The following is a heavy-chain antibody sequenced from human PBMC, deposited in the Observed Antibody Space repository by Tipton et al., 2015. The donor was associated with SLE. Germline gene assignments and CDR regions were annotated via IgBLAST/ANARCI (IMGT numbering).Heavy chain of an antibody. CDR3: AKYASGTMFEY. V-gene: IGHV4-30-2*03. D-gene: IGHD3-10*01. J-gene: IGHJ4*02. Sequence: TLSLTCSVSGGSINNDGDYWSWIRQYPGKNLEWIGSIYYSVATHYNPSLKSRVTISADTSKNQFSLRLTSVTAADTAVYYCAKYASGTMFEYWGQGTLVTVSS. CDR1: GGSINNDGDY. CDR2: IYYSVAT.